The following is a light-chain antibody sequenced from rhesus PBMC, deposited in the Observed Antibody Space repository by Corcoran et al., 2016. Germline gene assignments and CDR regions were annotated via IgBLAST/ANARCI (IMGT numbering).Light chain of an antibody. V-gene: IGKV1-43*02. CDR3: LQYNSDPWT. CDR2: AAT. J-gene: IGKJ1*01. CDR1: QGISNY. Sequence: DIQMTQSPSSLSASEGDRGTITCRASQGISNYLNWYQQKPGKAPKRLIYAATSLESGVPSRLSGGGSGTDFTLTINSLQPEGFATYSCLQYNSDPWTFDQGTKVEIK.